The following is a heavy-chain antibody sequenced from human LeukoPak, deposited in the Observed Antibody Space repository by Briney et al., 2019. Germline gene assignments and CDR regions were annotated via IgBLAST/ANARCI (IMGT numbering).Heavy chain of an antibody. Sequence: GGSLRLSCAASGFTFSSYAMHWVRQAPGKGLEWVAVISYDGINKYYGDSVKGRFTISRDNSKNTLYLQMNSLRAEDTAVYYCARDPTHDYHDSSGVSFDYWGQGTLVTVSS. D-gene: IGHD3-22*01. V-gene: IGHV3-30*04. J-gene: IGHJ4*02. CDR1: GFTFSSYA. CDR3: ARDPTHDYHDSSGVSFDY. CDR2: ISYDGINK.